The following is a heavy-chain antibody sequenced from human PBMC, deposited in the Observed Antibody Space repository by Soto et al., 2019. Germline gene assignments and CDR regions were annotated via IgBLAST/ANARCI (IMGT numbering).Heavy chain of an antibody. Sequence: GGSLRLSCAASGFTFSSFGMHWVRQAPGKGPEWVAVISYDGSIKYYADSVKGRFTISRDNSENTLYLELNSLRDEDTAVYYCAKGSYCSGGSCYSEGFYYYGMDVWGQGTTVTVSS. V-gene: IGHV3-30*18. J-gene: IGHJ6*02. CDR2: ISYDGSIK. CDR3: AKGSYCSGGSCYSEGFYYYGMDV. D-gene: IGHD2-15*01. CDR1: GFTFSSFG.